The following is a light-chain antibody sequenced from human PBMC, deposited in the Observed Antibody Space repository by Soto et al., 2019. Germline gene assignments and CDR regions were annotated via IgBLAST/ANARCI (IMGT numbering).Light chain of an antibody. J-gene: IGKJ1*01. Sequence: DIQMTQSPSSLSASVGARVTITCRASQSISNYLNWYQQKLGKAPKLLIYAASSLQSGVPSRFSGSGSGTDFTLTISSLQPEDFAPYYCQQSDSTPRTFGQGTKVEIK. V-gene: IGKV1-39*01. CDR1: QSISNY. CDR2: AAS. CDR3: QQSDSTPRT.